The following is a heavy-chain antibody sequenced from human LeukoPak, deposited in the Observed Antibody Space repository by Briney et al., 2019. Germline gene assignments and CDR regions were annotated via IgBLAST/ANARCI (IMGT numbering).Heavy chain of an antibody. CDR2: LDPSGTS. D-gene: IGHD6-13*01. Sequence: PSETLSLTCTVSGGSISSGSYYWTWIRQPAGKALEWIGRLDPSGTSNNNPSLRGRVTMSLDTSQNQFSLKLSSVTAADTAVYYCAAPTSGIAAASDYWGQGTLVTVSS. V-gene: IGHV4-61*02. CDR1: GGSISSGSYY. CDR3: AAPTSGIAAASDY. J-gene: IGHJ4*02.